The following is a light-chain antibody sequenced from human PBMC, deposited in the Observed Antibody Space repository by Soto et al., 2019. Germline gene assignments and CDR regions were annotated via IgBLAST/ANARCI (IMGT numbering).Light chain of an antibody. CDR3: SSYTSSSTLYVV. J-gene: IGLJ2*01. Sequence: QSALTQPASVSGSXXXSXTISCTGTSSDVGGYNYVSWYQQHPGKAPKLMIYDVSNRPSGVSNRFSGSKSGNTASLTISGLQAEDEADYYCSSYTSSSTLYVVFGGGTQLTVL. V-gene: IGLV2-14*01. CDR2: DVS. CDR1: SSDVGGYNY.